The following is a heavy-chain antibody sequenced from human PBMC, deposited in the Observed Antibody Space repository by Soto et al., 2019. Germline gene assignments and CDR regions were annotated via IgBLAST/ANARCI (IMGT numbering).Heavy chain of an antibody. V-gene: IGHV4-59*08. Sequence: QVQLQESGPGLVKPSETLSLTCTVSGGSISSYYWSWIRQPPGKGLEWIGYIYYSGSTNYNPSLKHRVTISVDTSKNQFSLKLSSVTAADTAVYYCARYCSSTSCYALWYFDLWGRGTLVTVSS. D-gene: IGHD2-2*01. CDR3: ARYCSSTSCYALWYFDL. J-gene: IGHJ2*01. CDR2: IYYSGST. CDR1: GGSISSYY.